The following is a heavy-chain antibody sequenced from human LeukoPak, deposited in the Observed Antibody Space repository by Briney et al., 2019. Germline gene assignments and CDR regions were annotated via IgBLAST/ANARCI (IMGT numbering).Heavy chain of an antibody. CDR2: INPNSGGT. CDR3: ARGGYSYGTSFDY. J-gene: IGHJ4*02. V-gene: IGHV1-2*06. Sequence: ASVKVSCKASGYTFTGYYMHWVRQAPGQGLEWMGRINPNSGGTNYAQKFQGRVTMTRDTSISTAYMELSSLRSEDTAVYYCARGGYSYGTSFDYWGQGTLVTVSS. D-gene: IGHD5-18*01. CDR1: GYTFTGYY.